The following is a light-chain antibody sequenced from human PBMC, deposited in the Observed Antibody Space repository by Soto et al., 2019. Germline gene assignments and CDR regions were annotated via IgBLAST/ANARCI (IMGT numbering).Light chain of an antibody. V-gene: IGLV2-11*01. Sequence: QSVLTQPRSVPGSPGQSVTISCTGTSSDVGDYDYVSWYQQHPGRAPKLLIYGVGKRPSGVPDRFSGSKSGNTASLTISGLQAEDEADYYCCSYAGSYTLVFGGGTKVTVL. CDR1: SSDVGDYDY. CDR3: CSYAGSYTLV. CDR2: GVG. J-gene: IGLJ2*01.